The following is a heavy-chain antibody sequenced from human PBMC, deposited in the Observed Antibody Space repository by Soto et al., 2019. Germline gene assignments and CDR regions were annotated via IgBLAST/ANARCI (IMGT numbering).Heavy chain of an antibody. D-gene: IGHD3-9*01. Sequence: SETLSLTCAVYGGSFSGYYWSWIRQPPGKGLEWIGEINHSGSTNYNPSLKSRVTISVDTSKNQFSLKLSSVTAADTAVYYCARYLVLTGPNRLAPWGQGTLVTVSS. CDR1: GGSFSGYY. V-gene: IGHV4-34*01. CDR3: ARYLVLTGPNRLAP. CDR2: INHSGST. J-gene: IGHJ5*02.